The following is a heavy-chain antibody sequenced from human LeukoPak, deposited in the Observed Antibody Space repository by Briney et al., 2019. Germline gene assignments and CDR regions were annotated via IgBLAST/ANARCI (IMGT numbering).Heavy chain of an antibody. CDR2: IKGDESAK. CDR1: EFTFSTYW. D-gene: IGHD1-26*01. V-gene: IGHV3-7*01. Sequence: PGGSLRPSFEPPEFTFSTYWMAWVRQAPGKGWRWVANIKGDESAKHQADSVKGRFTISRDNAQNSVYLQMSSLRGEDTAVYYCARDVGGSLDYWGQGTLVTVSS. J-gene: IGHJ4*02. CDR3: ARDVGGSLDY.